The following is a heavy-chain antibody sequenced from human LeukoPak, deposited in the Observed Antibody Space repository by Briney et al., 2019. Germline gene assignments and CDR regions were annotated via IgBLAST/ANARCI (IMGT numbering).Heavy chain of an antibody. CDR3: ARGGNVAFDI. J-gene: IGHJ3*02. V-gene: IGHV3-7*01. CDR1: RFTFSSYW. CDR2: IKQDGSEK. Sequence: SGGSLILSCAASRFTFSSYWMSWVRQAPGKGLEWVANIKQDGSEKYYVDSVKGRFTISRDNAKNSVYLQMNSLRAEDTAIYYCARGGNVAFDIWGQGTMVTFSS.